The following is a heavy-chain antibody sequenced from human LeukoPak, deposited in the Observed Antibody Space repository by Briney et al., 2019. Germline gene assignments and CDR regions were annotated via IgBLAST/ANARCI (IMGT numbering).Heavy chain of an antibody. D-gene: IGHD3-3*01. Sequence: PSETLSLTCTVSGGSISSYYWSWIRQPPGKGLEWIGYIYYSGSTNYNPSLKSRATISVDTSKNQFSLKLSSVTAADTAVYYCARGYDFWSGYYLGYWGQGTLVTVSS. CDR3: ARGYDFWSGYYLGY. J-gene: IGHJ4*02. CDR1: GGSISSYY. V-gene: IGHV4-59*01. CDR2: IYYSGST.